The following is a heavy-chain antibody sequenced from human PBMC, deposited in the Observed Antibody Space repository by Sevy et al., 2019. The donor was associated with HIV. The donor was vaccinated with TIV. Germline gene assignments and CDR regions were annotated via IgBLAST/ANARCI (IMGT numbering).Heavy chain of an antibody. CDR3: ARVLVGATEGRSYYYYYMDV. D-gene: IGHD1-26*01. Sequence: ASVKVSCKASGYTFTSYGISWVRQAPGQGLEWMGWSSAYNGNTNYAQKLQGRVTMTTDTSTSTAYMELRSLRSDDTAVYYCARVLVGATEGRSYYYYYMDVWGKWTTVTVSS. V-gene: IGHV1-18*04. J-gene: IGHJ6*03. CDR1: GYTFTSYG. CDR2: SSAYNGNT.